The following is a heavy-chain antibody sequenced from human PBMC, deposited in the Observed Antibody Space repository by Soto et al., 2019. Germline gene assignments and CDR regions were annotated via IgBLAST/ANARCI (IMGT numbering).Heavy chain of an antibody. D-gene: IGHD3-10*01. V-gene: IGHV1-69*13. J-gene: IGHJ4*02. CDR1: GGTFSSYA. CDR2: IIPIFGTA. CDR3: ARDPTGLLWFGESPRFDY. Sequence: SVKVSCKASGGTFSSYAISWVRQAPGQGLEWMGGIIPIFGTANYAQKFQDRVTITADESTSTAYMGLSSLRSEDTAVYYCARDPTGLLWFGESPRFDYWGQGTLVTVSS.